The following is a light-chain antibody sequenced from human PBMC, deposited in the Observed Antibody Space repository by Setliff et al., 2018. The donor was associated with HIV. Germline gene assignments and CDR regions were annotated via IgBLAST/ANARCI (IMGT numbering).Light chain of an antibody. J-gene: IGLJ2*01. Sequence: SVLTQPPSVSGTPGQGVVISCSGGTSNIGSNTVSWYQHLPGTAPKLVIYSDNQRPSGVPDRFAGSKSDTSASPAISGLQSEDEGVYYCAAWDDSLIDSSVIFGGGTK. V-gene: IGLV1-44*01. CDR2: SDN. CDR3: AAWDDSLIDSSVI. CDR1: TSNIGSNT.